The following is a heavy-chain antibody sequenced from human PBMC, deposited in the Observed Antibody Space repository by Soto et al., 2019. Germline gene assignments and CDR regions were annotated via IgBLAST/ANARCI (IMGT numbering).Heavy chain of an antibody. Sequence: NLSETLSLTCTVSDGSINSGTYYWSWIRQLPGKGLEWIGYIYYSGNTYYNPSLKSRVTISVDTSKNQFSLKLSSVTAADTAVYYCARAVRGYYDSGGYVFDYWGQGTLVTVSS. CDR1: DGSINSGTYY. J-gene: IGHJ4*02. V-gene: IGHV4-31*03. CDR2: IYYSGNT. D-gene: IGHD3-22*01. CDR3: ARAVRGYYDSGGYVFDY.